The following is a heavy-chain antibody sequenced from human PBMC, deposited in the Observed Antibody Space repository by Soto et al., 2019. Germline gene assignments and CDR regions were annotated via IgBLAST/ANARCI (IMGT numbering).Heavy chain of an antibody. J-gene: IGHJ4*02. CDR1: GGSISSGGYY. V-gene: IGHV4-31*03. D-gene: IGHD3-10*01. CDR3: ARDKDGSVDFDY. CDR2: IYYSGST. Sequence: QVQLQESGPGLVKPSQTLSLTCTVSGGSISSGGYYWSWIRQHPGKGLEWIGYIYYSGSTYYNPSLKSRVTISVDTSKNQFSLKLSSVTATDTAVYYCARDKDGSVDFDYWGQGTLVTVSS.